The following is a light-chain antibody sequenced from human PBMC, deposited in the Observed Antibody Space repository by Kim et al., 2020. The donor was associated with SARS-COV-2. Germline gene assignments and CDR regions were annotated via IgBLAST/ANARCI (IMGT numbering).Light chain of an antibody. Sequence: QTAKLTCTGNSKNVGNQGAAWLQQHQGHPPKLLSYRNNNRPSGISERLSASRSGDTASLTITGLQPEDEADYYCSAWDSSLSAWVFGGGTQLTVL. V-gene: IGLV10-54*01. CDR3: SAWDSSLSAWV. CDR2: RNN. J-gene: IGLJ3*02. CDR1: SKNVGNQG.